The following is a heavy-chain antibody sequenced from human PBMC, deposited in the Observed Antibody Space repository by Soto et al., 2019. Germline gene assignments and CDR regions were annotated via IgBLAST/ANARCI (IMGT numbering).Heavy chain of an antibody. CDR3: AREQMYGSGWYHDY. CDR2: INHSGST. CDR1: GGSFSGYY. D-gene: IGHD6-13*01. Sequence: QVQLQQWGAGLLKPSETLSLTCAVYGGSFSGYYWSWIRQSPGKGLEWIGEINHSGSTNYNPSLKRXVXVSVDTSKNQFSLKLSSVTAADTAVYYCAREQMYGSGWYHDYWGQGTLVTVSS. V-gene: IGHV4-34*01. J-gene: IGHJ4*02.